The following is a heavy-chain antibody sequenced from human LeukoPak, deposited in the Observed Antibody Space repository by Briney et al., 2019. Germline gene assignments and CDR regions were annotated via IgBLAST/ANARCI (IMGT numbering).Heavy chain of an antibody. CDR3: AGXRGXGSYYTHDAFDI. V-gene: IGHV4-4*07. D-gene: IGHD3-10*01. CDR1: GGSISSYY. CDR2: IYTSGGT. Sequence: SETLSLTCTVSGGSISSYYWSWIRQPAGKGLEWIGRIYTSGGTNYNPSLKSRVTMSVDTSKNQFSLKLSSVTAADTAVYYCAGXRGXGSYYTHDAFDIWGQGTMVTVSS. J-gene: IGHJ3*02.